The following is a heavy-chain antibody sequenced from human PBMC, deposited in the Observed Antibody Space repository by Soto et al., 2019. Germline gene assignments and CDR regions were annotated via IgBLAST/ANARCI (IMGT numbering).Heavy chain of an antibody. CDR2: IFHSGDT. CDR3: ARTARRFDF. D-gene: IGHD6-6*01. Sequence: SETLSLTCTVSDDSFKYSYWSWIRQPPGKGLECIGYIFHSGDTNYNSSLKSRVTLSLDTSKNQFSLTLTSVTAADTAVYYCARTARRFDFCGQGILVTVSS. J-gene: IGHJ4*02. CDR1: DDSFKYSY. V-gene: IGHV4-59*01.